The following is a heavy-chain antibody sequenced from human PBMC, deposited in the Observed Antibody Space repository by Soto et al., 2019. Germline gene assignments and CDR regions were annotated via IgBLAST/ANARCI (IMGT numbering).Heavy chain of an antibody. CDR2: IIPIFGTA. V-gene: IGHV1-69*13. CDR1: GGTFSSYA. D-gene: IGHD1-1*01. J-gene: IGHJ4*02. CDR3: ARARNWYHNRYFLDY. Sequence: SVKVSCKASGGTFSSYAISWVRQAPGQGLEWMGGIIPIFGTANYAQKFQGRVTITADESTSTAYMELSSLRSEDTAVYYCARARNWYHNRYFLDYWGQGTLVTVSS.